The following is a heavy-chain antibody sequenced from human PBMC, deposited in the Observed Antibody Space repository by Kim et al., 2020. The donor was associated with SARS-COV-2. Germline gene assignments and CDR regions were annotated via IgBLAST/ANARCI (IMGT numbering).Heavy chain of an antibody. CDR1: GYTLIELS. Sequence: ASVKVSCKVSGYTLIELSMHWVRQAPGKGLEWMGGFDPEDGETIYAQKFQGRVTMTEDTSTDTAYMQLSSLRSEDTAVYYCATGAGMVRGAPGDWGQGTLVTVSS. CDR2: FDPEDGET. V-gene: IGHV1-24*01. D-gene: IGHD3-10*01. CDR3: ATGAGMVRGAPGD. J-gene: IGHJ4*02.